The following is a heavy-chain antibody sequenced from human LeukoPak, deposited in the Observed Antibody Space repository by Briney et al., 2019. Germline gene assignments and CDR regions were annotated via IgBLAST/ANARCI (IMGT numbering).Heavy chain of an antibody. J-gene: IGHJ4*02. CDR3: AKDCGGDCAPFDY. CDR1: GFNLCRHA. D-gene: IGHD2-21*02. Sequence: GSLRLSCATSGFNLCRHALNWVRQASGEGLELVSAISGSGGSTYYADSVKGRFTISRDNSKNTLYLQMNSLRAEDTAVYYCAKDCGGDCAPFDYWGQGTLVTVSS. CDR2: ISGSGGST. V-gene: IGHV3-23*01.